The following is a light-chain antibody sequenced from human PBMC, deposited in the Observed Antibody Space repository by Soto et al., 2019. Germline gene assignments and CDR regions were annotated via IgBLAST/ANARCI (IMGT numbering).Light chain of an antibody. CDR3: LQDYNYPRT. V-gene: IGKV1-6*01. CDR2: AAS. Sequence: ALQMTQSPSSLSASVGDRVTITCRASQGIRNDLGWYQQKPGKAPKLLIYAASSLQSGVPSRLSGSGSGTDFTLTISSLQPEDFATYYCLQDYNYPRTFGQGTKVEIK. J-gene: IGKJ1*01. CDR1: QGIRND.